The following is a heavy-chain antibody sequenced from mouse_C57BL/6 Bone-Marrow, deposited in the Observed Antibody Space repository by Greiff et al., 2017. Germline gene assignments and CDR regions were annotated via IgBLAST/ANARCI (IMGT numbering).Heavy chain of an antibody. V-gene: IGHV1-64*01. CDR1: GSTFPSYW. CDR3: AKRGYDGLDY. D-gene: IGHD3-1*01. J-gene: IGHJ2*01. CDR2: IHPNRGST. Sequence: QVQLQQPGAELVKPGASVKFSCKASGSTFPSYWVHWVEPRPGQGLEWIGMIHPNRGSTNHNEKFKSKATLTVDKSSSTAYMQLSSLTSEDSAVYYCAKRGYDGLDYWGQGTTLTVSS.